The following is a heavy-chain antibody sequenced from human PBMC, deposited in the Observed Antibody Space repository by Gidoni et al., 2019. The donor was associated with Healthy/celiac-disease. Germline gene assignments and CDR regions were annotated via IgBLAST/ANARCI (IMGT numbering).Heavy chain of an antibody. CDR3: AGRVGPMDV. CDR2: INHSGST. CDR1: GGSFSGYY. J-gene: IGHJ6*02. D-gene: IGHD1-26*01. Sequence: QVQLQQWGAGLLKPSETLSLPCAVYGGSFSGYYWSWIRQPPGKGLEWIGEINHSGSTNYNPSLKSRVTISVDTSKNQFSLKLSSVTAADTAVYYCAGRVGPMDVWGQGTTVTVSS. V-gene: IGHV4-34*01.